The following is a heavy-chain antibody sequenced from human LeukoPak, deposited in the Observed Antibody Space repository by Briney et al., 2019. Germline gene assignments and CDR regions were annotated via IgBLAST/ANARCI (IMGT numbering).Heavy chain of an antibody. V-gene: IGHV4-34*01. CDR1: GGSFSGYY. D-gene: IGHD3-22*01. CDR2: INHSGGT. Sequence: PSETLSLTCAVYGGSFSGYYWSWIRQPPGRGLEWIGEINHSGGTNYNPSLKSRVTISVDTSKNQFSLKLSSVTAADTAVYYCASAMIGVPDDAFDIWGQGTMVTVSS. J-gene: IGHJ3*02. CDR3: ASAMIGVPDDAFDI.